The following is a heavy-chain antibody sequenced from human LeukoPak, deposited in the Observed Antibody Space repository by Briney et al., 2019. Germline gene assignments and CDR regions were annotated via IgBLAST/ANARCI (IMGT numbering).Heavy chain of an antibody. D-gene: IGHD3-16*01. Sequence: SETLSLTCTVSGGSISSYYWSWLRQPPGKGLEWIGYIYYSGSTNYNPSLKSRVTISVDTSKNQFSLKLSSVTAADTAVYYCARTLYHSYYYYMDVWGKGTTVTISS. CDR3: ARTLYHSYYYYMDV. V-gene: IGHV4-59*01. CDR1: GGSISSYY. J-gene: IGHJ6*03. CDR2: IYYSGST.